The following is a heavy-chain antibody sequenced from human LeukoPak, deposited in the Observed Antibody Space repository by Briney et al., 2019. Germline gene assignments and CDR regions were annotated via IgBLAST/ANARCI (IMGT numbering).Heavy chain of an antibody. V-gene: IGHV3-21*01. CDR1: GFMFISYN. D-gene: IGHD3-3*01. J-gene: IGHJ4*02. CDR2: ISSGSRSI. CDR3: ARGPDYDLLADYFDY. Sequence: GGSLRLSCAASGFMFISYNMNWVRQAPGKGLEWVALISSGSRSIYYADSVKGRFTISRDNAKNSLYLQMNSLRAEDTAVYYCARGPDYDLLADYFDYWGQGTLVTVSS.